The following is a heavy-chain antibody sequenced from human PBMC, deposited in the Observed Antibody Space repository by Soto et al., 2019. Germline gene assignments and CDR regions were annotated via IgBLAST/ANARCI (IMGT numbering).Heavy chain of an antibody. D-gene: IGHD4-17*01. Sequence: PSETLSLTCTVSGASIGSSYWSWIRQPPGKGLEWMGYIFYSGSTNYSPSLNSRVSIPVDTSKNQLSLNLSSVTAADTAVYYCARVSTVTNLDYWGHGMSVTVSS. V-gene: IGHV4-59*01. J-gene: IGHJ4*01. CDR2: IFYSGST. CDR1: GASIGSSY. CDR3: ARVSTVTNLDY.